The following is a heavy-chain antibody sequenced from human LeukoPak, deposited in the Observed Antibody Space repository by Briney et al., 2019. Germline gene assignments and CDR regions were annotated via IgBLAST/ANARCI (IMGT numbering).Heavy chain of an antibody. Sequence: PGGSLRLSCAASGFTFDDYGMSWVRQAPGKGLEWVSGINWTGGSTGYADSVKGRFTISRDNAKNSLYLQMNSLRAEDTAVYYCARGQRGYSGYEYWGQGTLVTVSS. V-gene: IGHV3-20*04. J-gene: IGHJ4*02. D-gene: IGHD5-12*01. CDR3: ARGQRGYSGYEY. CDR1: GFTFDDYG. CDR2: INWTGGST.